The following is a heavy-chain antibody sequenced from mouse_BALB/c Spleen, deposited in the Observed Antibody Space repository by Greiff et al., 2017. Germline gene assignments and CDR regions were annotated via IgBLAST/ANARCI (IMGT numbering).Heavy chain of an antibody. CDR2: IYPGNSDT. V-gene: IGHV1-5*01. CDR3: IYYDYAGFAY. Sequence: EVKLVESGTVLARPGASVKMSCKASGYTFTSYWMHWVKQRPGQGLEWIGAIYPGNSDTSYNQKFKGKAKLTAVTSTSTAYMELSSLTNEDSAVYYCIYYDYAGFAYWGQGTLVTVSA. CDR1: GYTFTSYW. D-gene: IGHD2-4*01. J-gene: IGHJ3*01.